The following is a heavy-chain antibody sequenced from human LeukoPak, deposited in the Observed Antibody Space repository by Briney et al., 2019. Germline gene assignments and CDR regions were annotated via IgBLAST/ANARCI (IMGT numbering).Heavy chain of an antibody. CDR1: GFTFSSYG. CDR3: AKDHGTYIDY. J-gene: IGHJ4*02. Sequence: GRSLRLSCAASGFTFSSYGMHWVRQAPGKGLEWVALIWYDGSNKYYADSVKGRFTISRDNSKNTLYLQMNSLRAGDTAVYYCAKDHGTYIDYWGQGTLVTVSS. V-gene: IGHV3-33*06. CDR2: IWYDGSNK. D-gene: IGHD5-24*01.